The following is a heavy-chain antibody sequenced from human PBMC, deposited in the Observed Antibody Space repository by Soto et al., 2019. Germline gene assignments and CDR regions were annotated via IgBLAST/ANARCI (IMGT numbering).Heavy chain of an antibody. CDR2: INHSGST. D-gene: IGHD5-18*01. J-gene: IGHJ6*03. CDR3: ARGPFSGYSYGYYMDV. Sequence: QVQLQQWGAGLLKPSETLSLTCAVYGGSFSGYYWSWIRQPPGKGLEWIGEINHSGSTNYNPSLKGRFTILVDTSKNQFPLKHSSVTAADPAVYSCARGPFSGYSYGYYMDVWGKGTTVTVAS. V-gene: IGHV4-34*01. CDR1: GGSFSGYY.